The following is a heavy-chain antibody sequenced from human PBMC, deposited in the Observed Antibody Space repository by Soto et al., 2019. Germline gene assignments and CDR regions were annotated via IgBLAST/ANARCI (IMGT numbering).Heavy chain of an antibody. D-gene: IGHD1-26*01. Sequence: GSVKVSFKACRYPFTVHYVHLVRQAPGQGLEWMGWINPKSGGTMYPQKFQGRVTMTWDTSISTAYMALTRLRSDDTAVYYCARDLAKGGGSAGFDYWGQGTLVTVSS. CDR3: ARDLAKGGGSAGFDY. CDR2: INPKSGGT. J-gene: IGHJ4*02. CDR1: RYPFTVHY. V-gene: IGHV1-2*02.